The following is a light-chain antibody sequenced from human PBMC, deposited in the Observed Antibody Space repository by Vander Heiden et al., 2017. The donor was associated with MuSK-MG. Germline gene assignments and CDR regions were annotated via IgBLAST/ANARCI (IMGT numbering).Light chain of an antibody. CDR2: GAS. Sequence: IVLTQSPGTLSLSPGERATLSCRASQSVSSSYLAWYQQKPGQAPRLLIYGASSRANGIPDRFSGSGSGTDFTLTISRLEPEDFAVYYCQQEGSSPLTFGGGTKVEIK. J-gene: IGKJ4*01. CDR1: QSVSSSY. V-gene: IGKV3-20*01. CDR3: QQEGSSPLT.